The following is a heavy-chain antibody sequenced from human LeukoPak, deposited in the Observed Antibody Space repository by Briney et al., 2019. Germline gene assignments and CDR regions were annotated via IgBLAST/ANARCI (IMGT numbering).Heavy chain of an antibody. J-gene: IGHJ5*02. CDR3: ARVYGGNRGWFDP. CDR1: GGSIRSSSYY. V-gene: IGHV4-39*07. CDR2: IYYSGST. Sequence: SETLSLTCIVSGGSIRSSSYYWGWVRQPPGKGLEWIGNIYYSGSTYYNPSLKSRVTISVDTSKNQFSLKLSSVTAADTAVYYCARVYGGNRGWFDPWGQGTLVTVSS. D-gene: IGHD4-23*01.